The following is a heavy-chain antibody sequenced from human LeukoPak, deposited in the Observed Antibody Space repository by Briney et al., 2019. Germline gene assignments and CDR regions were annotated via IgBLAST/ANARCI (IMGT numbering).Heavy chain of an antibody. CDR3: AREEIRSWFDP. CDR1: GDSLSSGSYY. J-gene: IGHJ5*02. D-gene: IGHD5-24*01. V-gene: IGHV4-61*02. Sequence: SETLSLTCTVSGDSLSSGSYYWSWIRQPAGEGLEWIGRIDTSGSTNYNPSLKSRVTISVDTSKNQFSLKLSSVTAADTAVYYCAREEIRSWFDPWGQGTLVTVSS. CDR2: IDTSGST.